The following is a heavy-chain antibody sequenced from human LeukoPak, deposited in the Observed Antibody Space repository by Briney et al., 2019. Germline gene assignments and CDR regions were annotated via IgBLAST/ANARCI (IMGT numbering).Heavy chain of an antibody. CDR1: GGSISSSSYY. D-gene: IGHD3-10*01. CDR3: ARDRDAAAGYFDY. J-gene: IGHJ4*02. V-gene: IGHV4-39*07. CDR2: IYYSGST. Sequence: SETLSLTCTVSGGSISSSSYYWGWIRQPPGKGLEWIGSIYYSGSTNYNPSLKSRVTISVDTSKNQFSLKLSSVTAADTAVYYCARDRDAAAGYFDYWGQGTLVTVSS.